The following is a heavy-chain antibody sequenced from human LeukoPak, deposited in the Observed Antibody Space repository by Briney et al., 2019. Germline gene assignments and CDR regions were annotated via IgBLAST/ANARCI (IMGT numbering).Heavy chain of an antibody. CDR2: INPSGGST. V-gene: IGHV1-46*01. CDR1: GYTFTSYY. CDR3: ARDGGLLWFGELFSWFDP. D-gene: IGHD3-10*01. J-gene: IGHJ5*02. Sequence: ASVKVSCKASGYTFTSYYMHWVRQAPGQGLEWMGLINPSGGSTNYAQKFQGRVTMTRDTSTSTVYMELSSLRSEDTAVYYCARDGGLLWFGELFSWFDPWGQGTLVTVSS.